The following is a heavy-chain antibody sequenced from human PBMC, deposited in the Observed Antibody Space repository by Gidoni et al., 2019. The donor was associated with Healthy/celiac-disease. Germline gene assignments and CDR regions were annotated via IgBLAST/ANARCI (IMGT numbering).Heavy chain of an antibody. CDR1: GFTFSSYS. J-gene: IGHJ6*02. Sequence: EVQLVESGGGLVQPGGSLRLSCPDSGFTFSSYSMNWVRQAPGKGLEWVSYISSSSSTIYYADSVKGRFTISRDNAKNSLYLQMNSLRDEDTAVYYCARVEDDYSNYEYYYYGMDVWGQGTTVTVSS. V-gene: IGHV3-48*02. CDR2: ISSSSSTI. D-gene: IGHD4-4*01. CDR3: ARVEDDYSNYEYYYYGMDV.